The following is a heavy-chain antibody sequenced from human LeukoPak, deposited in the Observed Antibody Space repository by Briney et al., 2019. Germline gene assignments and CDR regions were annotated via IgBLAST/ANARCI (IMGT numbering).Heavy chain of an antibody. J-gene: IGHJ4*02. V-gene: IGHV4-4*07. CDR2: IEPSGST. D-gene: IGHD6-13*01. CDR3: AKEGAAPGPDFVS. CDR1: GASIRNYY. Sequence: SETLSLTCTVSGASIRNYYWSSIRQPAGKGLEWIGRIEPSGSTKYSPSLKSRVTMSVDTSKNQFSLKLNSVTAADTAVYYCAKEGAAPGPDFVSWGQGTLVIVSS.